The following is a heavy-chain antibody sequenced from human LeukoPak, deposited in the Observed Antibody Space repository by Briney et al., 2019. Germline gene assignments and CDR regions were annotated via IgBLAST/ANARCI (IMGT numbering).Heavy chain of an antibody. Sequence: ASVSVSSKASGYTFTIYYMHWVRQAPGQGREWGGMINPSGGSTSYAQKFQGRVTMTRDTSTSTVYMELSSLRSEDTAVYYCARGGSGYYYPDYWGQGTLVTVSS. V-gene: IGHV1-46*01. J-gene: IGHJ4*02. CDR3: ARGGSGYYYPDY. CDR2: INPSGGST. D-gene: IGHD3-22*01. CDR1: GYTFTIYY.